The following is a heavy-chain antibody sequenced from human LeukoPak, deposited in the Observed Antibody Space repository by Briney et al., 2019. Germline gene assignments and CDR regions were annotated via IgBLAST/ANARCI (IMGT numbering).Heavy chain of an antibody. V-gene: IGHV3-15*01. CDR3: TGGQWLNDAFDI. CDR2: IKSKTDGGTT. J-gene: IGHJ3*02. Sequence: GGSLRLSCAASGFTFSNAWMGWVRQAPGKGLEWVGRIKSKTDGGTTDYAAPVKGRFTISRDDSKNTLYLQMNSLKTEDTAVYYCTGGQWLNDAFDIWGRGTMVTVSS. D-gene: IGHD6-19*01. CDR1: GFTFSNAW.